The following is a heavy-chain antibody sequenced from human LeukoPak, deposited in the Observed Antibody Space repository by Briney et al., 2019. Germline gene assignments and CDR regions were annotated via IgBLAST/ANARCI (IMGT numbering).Heavy chain of an antibody. CDR3: ARDGPYSSSWYAQPHSGYYYMDV. D-gene: IGHD6-13*01. Sequence: ASVKVSCKASGGTFSSYAISWVRQAPGQGLEWMGGIIPIFGTANYAQKFQGRVTITADESTSTAYMELSSLRSEDTAVYYCARDGPYSSSWYAQPHSGYYYMDVWGKGTTVTVSS. V-gene: IGHV1-69*13. J-gene: IGHJ6*03. CDR1: GGTFSSYA. CDR2: IIPIFGTA.